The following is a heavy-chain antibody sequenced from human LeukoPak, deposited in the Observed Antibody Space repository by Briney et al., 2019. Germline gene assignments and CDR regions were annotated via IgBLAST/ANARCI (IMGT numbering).Heavy chain of an antibody. J-gene: IGHJ4*02. CDR2: TSFDGNNK. CDR3: AREPPSGPFDY. V-gene: IGHV3-30-3*01. D-gene: IGHD6-19*01. Sequence: GGSLRLSCAASGFTFSSYAIHWVRQAPGKGLEWVAVTSFDGNNKYYADSVEGRFTISRDNSKNTLYLQMNSLRAEDTAVYYCAREPPSGPFDYWGQGTLVTVSS. CDR1: GFTFSSYA.